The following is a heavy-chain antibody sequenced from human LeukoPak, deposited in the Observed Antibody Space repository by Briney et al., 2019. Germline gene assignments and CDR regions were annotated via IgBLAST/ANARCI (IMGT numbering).Heavy chain of an antibody. Sequence: GASVKLSCKASGGTFTSYAISWVRQALGQGLEWMGRIIPILGIANYAQKFQGRVTITADKSTSTAYMELSSLRSEDTAVYYCARDRDYGDYGGWFDPWGQGTLVTVSS. V-gene: IGHV1-69*04. CDR2: IIPILGIA. CDR3: ARDRDYGDYGGWFDP. J-gene: IGHJ5*02. D-gene: IGHD4-17*01. CDR1: GGTFTSYA.